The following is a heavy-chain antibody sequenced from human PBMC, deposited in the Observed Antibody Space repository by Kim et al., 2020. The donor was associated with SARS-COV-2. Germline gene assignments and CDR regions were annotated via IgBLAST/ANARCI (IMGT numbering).Heavy chain of an antibody. D-gene: IGHD3-9*01. CDR1: GFTFSRYA. CDR3: ARGFYEDYDILTVVDY. CDR2: ISGSGGST. V-gene: IGHV3-23*01. J-gene: IGHJ4*02. Sequence: GGSLRLSCAASGFTFSRYAMSWVRQAPGKGLEWVSTISGSGGSTDYADSVEGRFTISRDNSRNTLYLQMNSLRAEDTAVYYCARGFYEDYDILTVVDYWGQGTLVTVSS.